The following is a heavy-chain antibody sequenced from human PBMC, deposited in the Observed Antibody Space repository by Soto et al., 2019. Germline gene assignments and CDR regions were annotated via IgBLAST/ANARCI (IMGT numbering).Heavy chain of an antibody. CDR1: GYTFTSYG. CDR3: EISRRYSYGSDD. V-gene: IGHV1-18*01. CDR2: ISAYNGNT. D-gene: IGHD5-18*01. J-gene: IGHJ4*02. Sequence: QVQLVQSGAEVKKPGASVKVSCKASGYTFTSYGISWVRQAPGQGLEWMGWISAYNGNTNYAQKLQGRVTMTTDTSTSTDNRELRSLRSDDTAVYYCEISRRYSYGSDDWGQGTLVTVSS.